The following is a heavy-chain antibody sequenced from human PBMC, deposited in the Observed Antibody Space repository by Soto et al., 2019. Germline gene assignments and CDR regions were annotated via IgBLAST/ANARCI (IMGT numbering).Heavy chain of an antibody. CDR2: IFYSGRT. CDR1: GGSFSGYY. D-gene: IGHD3-22*01. Sequence: SETLSLTCAVYGGSFSGYYWSWIRQPPGKGLEWVGYIFYSGRTYYKPSLKSRVTISIDTSKNQFSLRLSSVTAADTAVYYCARRPIGRSFDYWGQGTLVTVSS. CDR3: ARRPIGRSFDY. V-gene: IGHV4-30-4*08. J-gene: IGHJ4*02.